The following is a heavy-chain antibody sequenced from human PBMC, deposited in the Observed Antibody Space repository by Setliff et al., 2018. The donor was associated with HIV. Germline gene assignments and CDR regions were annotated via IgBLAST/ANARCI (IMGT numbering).Heavy chain of an antibody. Sequence: SVKVSCKASGGTFSNYAISWVRQAPRQGLEWMGGIIPIFGTANYAQKFQGRVTITADESTSTAYMELSSLRSEDTAVYYCARVEDYYDSSSYYPPDAFDIWGQGTMVTVSS. V-gene: IGHV1-69*13. CDR2: IIPIFGTA. CDR1: GGTFSNYA. CDR3: ARVEDYYDSSSYYPPDAFDI. J-gene: IGHJ3*02. D-gene: IGHD3-22*01.